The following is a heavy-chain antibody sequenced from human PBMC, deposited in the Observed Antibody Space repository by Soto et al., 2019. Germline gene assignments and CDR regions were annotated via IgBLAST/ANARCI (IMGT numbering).Heavy chain of an antibody. D-gene: IGHD2-2*02. J-gene: IGHJ5*02. CDR3: ARVYRIVVVPAAIGWFDP. V-gene: IGHV1-69*13. CDR1: GGTFSSYA. Sequence: ASVKVSCKASGGTFSSYAISWVRQAPGQGLEWMGGIIPIFGTANYAQKFQGRVTITADESTSTAYMELSSLRSEDTAVYYCARVYRIVVVPAAIGWFDPWGQGTLVTVSS. CDR2: IIPIFGTA.